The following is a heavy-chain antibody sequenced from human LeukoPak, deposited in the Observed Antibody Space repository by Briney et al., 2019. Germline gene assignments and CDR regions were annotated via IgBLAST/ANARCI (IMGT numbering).Heavy chain of an antibody. CDR1: GFTFSSYA. CDR3: AKDRTDEYYCDSSGYEY. V-gene: IGHV3-23*01. J-gene: IGHJ4*02. Sequence: GGSLRLSCAASGFTFSSYAMSWVRQAPGKGLEWVSAISGSGGSTYYADSVKGRFTISRDNSKNTLYLQMNSLRAEDTAVYYCAKDRTDEYYCDSSGYEYWGQGTLVTVSS. D-gene: IGHD3-22*01. CDR2: ISGSGGST.